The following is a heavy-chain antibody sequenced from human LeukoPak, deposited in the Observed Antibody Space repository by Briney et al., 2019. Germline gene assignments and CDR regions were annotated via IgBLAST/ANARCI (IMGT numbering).Heavy chain of an antibody. CDR1: GGSISSSSYY. J-gene: IGHJ4*02. D-gene: IGHD5/OR15-5a*01. Sequence: NSSETLSLTCTVSGGSISSSSYYWGWIRQPPGKGLEWIGSIYYSGSTYYNPSLKSRVTISVDTSKNQFSLKLSSVTAADTAVYYCAKDPLESNYFDYWGQGTLVTVSS. CDR3: AKDPLESNYFDY. CDR2: IYYSGST. V-gene: IGHV4-39*02.